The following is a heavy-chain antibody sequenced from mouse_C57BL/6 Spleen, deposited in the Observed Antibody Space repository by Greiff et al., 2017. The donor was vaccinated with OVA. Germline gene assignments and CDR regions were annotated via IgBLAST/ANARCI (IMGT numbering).Heavy chain of an antibody. CDR1: GFSLTSYG. CDR2: IWGVGST. J-gene: IGHJ3*01. D-gene: IGHD2-2*01. CDR3: ASDPGYKGFAY. Sequence: VQVVESGPGLVAPSQSLSITCTVSGFSLTSYGVDWVRQSPGKGLEWLGVIWGVGSTNYNSALKSRLSISKDNSKSQVFLKMNSLQTDDTAMYYCASDPGYKGFAYWGQGTLVTVSA. V-gene: IGHV2-6*01.